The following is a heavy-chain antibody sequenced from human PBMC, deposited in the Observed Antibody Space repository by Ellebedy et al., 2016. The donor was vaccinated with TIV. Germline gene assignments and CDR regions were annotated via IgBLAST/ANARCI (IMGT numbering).Heavy chain of an antibody. V-gene: IGHV4-59*01. J-gene: IGHJ5*02. D-gene: IGHD1-14*01. CDR3: ARVRGPHNKNWFDP. CDR1: GDSITNYY. CDR2: IYHTGST. Sequence: SETLSLTCTVSGDSITNYYWNWIRQPPGKGLEWIAYIYHTGSTNYNPSLKSRVTLPIDTPKNQFSLNLSSVTAADTAVYYCARVRGPHNKNWFDPWGQGTQVTVSS.